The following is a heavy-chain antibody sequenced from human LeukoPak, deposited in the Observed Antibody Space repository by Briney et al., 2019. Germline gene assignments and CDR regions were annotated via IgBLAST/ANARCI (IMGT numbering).Heavy chain of an antibody. Sequence: ASVNVSCKASGYTFTSYGISWVRQAPGQGLEWMGWVSAYNGDTNYAQKFQGRVTMTTDTSTNTGYMEHWSLGSDDTAVYYCARSTGFQKYYFGYWGQGTLVTVSS. V-gene: IGHV1-18*01. CDR1: GYTFTSYG. J-gene: IGHJ4*02. CDR3: ARSTGFQKYYFGY. CDR2: VSAYNGDT. D-gene: IGHD3-9*01.